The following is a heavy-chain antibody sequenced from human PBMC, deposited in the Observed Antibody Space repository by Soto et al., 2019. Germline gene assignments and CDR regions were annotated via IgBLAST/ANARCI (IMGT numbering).Heavy chain of an antibody. D-gene: IGHD6-13*01. CDR2: ISYDGSNK. CDR1: GFTFSSYG. V-gene: IGHV3-30*03. J-gene: IGHJ6*02. CDR3: ARGSIAAAGYYYYYGMDV. Sequence: PGGSLRLSCAASGFTFSSYGMHWVRQAPGKGLERVAVISYDGSNKYYADSVKGRFTISRDNSKNTLYLQMNSLRAEDTAVYYCARGSIAAAGYYYYYGMDVWGQGTTVAVSS.